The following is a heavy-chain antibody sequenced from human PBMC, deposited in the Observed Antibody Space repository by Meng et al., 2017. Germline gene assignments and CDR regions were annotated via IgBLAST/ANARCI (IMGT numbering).Heavy chain of an antibody. D-gene: IGHD6-25*01. J-gene: IGHJ4*02. V-gene: IGHV3-30*04. CDR1: GFTFSSYA. CDR2: ISYDGSNK. CDR3: ASAGGTTVAATALFGY. Sequence: SLKISCAASGFTFSSYAMHWVRQAPGKGLEWVAVISYDGSNKYYADSVKGRFTISRDNSKNTLYLQMNSLRAEDTAVYYCASAGGTTVAATALFGYWGQGTLVTVSS.